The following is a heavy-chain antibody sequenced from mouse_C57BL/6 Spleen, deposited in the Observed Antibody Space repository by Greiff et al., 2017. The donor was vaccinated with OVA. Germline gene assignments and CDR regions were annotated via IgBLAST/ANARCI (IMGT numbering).Heavy chain of an antibody. CDR2: INPGSGGT. J-gene: IGHJ4*01. CDR3: ARWDLLGDYAMDY. D-gene: IGHD4-1*01. V-gene: IGHV1-54*01. Sequence: VQLQQSGAELVRPGTSVKVSCKASGYAFTNYLIEWVKQRPGQGLEWIGVINPGSGGTNYNEKFKGKATLTADKSSSTAFMQLSSLTSEDSAVYFCARWDLLGDYAMDYWGQGTSVTVSS. CDR1: GYAFTNYL.